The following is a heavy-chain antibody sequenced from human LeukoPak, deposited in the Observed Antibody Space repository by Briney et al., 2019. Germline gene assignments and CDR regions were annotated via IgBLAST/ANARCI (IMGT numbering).Heavy chain of an antibody. CDR1: GGSISSYY. D-gene: IGHD5-24*01. Sequence: PSETLSLTCTVSGGSISSYYWSWIRQPPGKGLEWIGYIYYSGSTNYNPSLKSRVTISVDTSKNQFSLKLTSVTAADTAVYYCARHVTQMSNNWFDPWGRGTLVTVSS. J-gene: IGHJ5*02. V-gene: IGHV4-59*08. CDR2: IYYSGST. CDR3: ARHVTQMSNNWFDP.